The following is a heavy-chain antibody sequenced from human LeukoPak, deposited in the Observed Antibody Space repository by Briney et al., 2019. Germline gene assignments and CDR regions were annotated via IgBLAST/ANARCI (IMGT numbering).Heavy chain of an antibody. Sequence: SETLSLTCTVSGGSISSYYWSWIRQHPGKGLEWIGYISYSGSTYYNPSLKSRLTISLDTSKSQFSLRLSSVSAADAAVYFCAVGPHHYFDSWGQGTLVTVSS. CDR1: GGSISSYY. V-gene: IGHV4-59*06. CDR2: ISYSGST. CDR3: AVGPHHYFDS. J-gene: IGHJ4*02.